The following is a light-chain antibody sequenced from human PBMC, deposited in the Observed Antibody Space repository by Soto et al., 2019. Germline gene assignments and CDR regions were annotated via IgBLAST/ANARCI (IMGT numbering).Light chain of an antibody. J-gene: IGLJ2*01. CDR2: GDN. Sequence: QSVLTQPPCVSGAPGQRVIISCTGGSSNIGANNDVHWYQQTPGRAPKLLIYGDNNRPSGVPDRFSGSKSGTSASLAITGLQAEDEADYYCYSYAGSRTFVVIGGGTKLTVL. CDR1: SSNIGANND. CDR3: YSYAGSRTFVV. V-gene: IGLV1-40*01.